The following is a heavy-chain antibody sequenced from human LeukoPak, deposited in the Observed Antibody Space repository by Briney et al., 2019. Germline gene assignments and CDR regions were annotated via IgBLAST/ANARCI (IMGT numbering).Heavy chain of an antibody. CDR3: ARGDSSGYPDAFDI. V-gene: IGHV3-33*01. Sequence: GGSLGLCCAASGFTFSSYGMHWVRQAPGKGLEWVAVIWYDGSNKYYADSVKGRFTISRDNSKNTLYLQMNSLRAEDTAVYYCARGDSSGYPDAFDIWGQGTMVTVSS. CDR1: GFTFSSYG. CDR2: IWYDGSNK. J-gene: IGHJ3*02. D-gene: IGHD3-22*01.